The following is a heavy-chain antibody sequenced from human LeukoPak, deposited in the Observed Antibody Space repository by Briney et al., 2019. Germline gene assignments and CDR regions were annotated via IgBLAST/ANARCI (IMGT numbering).Heavy chain of an antibody. D-gene: IGHD6-13*01. CDR3: AGEPLQVVGIAAAGMTDY. V-gene: IGHV1-18*01. CDR2: ISAYNGNT. J-gene: IGHJ4*02. CDR1: GYTFTSYG. Sequence: ASVKVSCKASGYTFTSYGISWVRQAPGQGLEWMGWISAYNGNTNYAQKLQGRVTMTTDTSTSTAYMELRSLRSDDTAVYYCAGEPLQVVGIAAAGMTDYWGQGTLVTVSS.